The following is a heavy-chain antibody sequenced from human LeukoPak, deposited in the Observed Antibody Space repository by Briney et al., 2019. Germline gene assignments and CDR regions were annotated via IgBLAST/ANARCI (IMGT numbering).Heavy chain of an antibody. CDR3: AKGSTEAVN. D-gene: IGHD4-17*01. V-gene: IGHV3-23*01. CDR2: FSGRGGST. Sequence: GGSLRLSCAASGFTFSNYAMSWVRQAPGKGLEWVSSFSGRGGSTDYADSVKGRFSISRDSSKNRLYLQMNSLRAEDTAVYYCAKGSTEAVNWGQGTLVTVSS. J-gene: IGHJ4*02. CDR1: GFTFSNYA.